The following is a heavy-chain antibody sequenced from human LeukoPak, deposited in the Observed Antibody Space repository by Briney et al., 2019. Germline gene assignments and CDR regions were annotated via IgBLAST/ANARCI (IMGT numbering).Heavy chain of an antibody. D-gene: IGHD2-15*01. J-gene: IGHJ6*03. Sequence: PGASVKVSCKASGYTFTSYYMHWVRQAPGQGLEWMGIINPSGGSTSYAQEFQGRVTMTRDTSTSTVYMELSSLRSEDTAVYYCARASGCSGGSCYSGDYYYYMDVWGKGTTVTVSS. CDR3: ARASGCSGGSCYSGDYYYYMDV. V-gene: IGHV1-46*01. CDR2: INPSGGST. CDR1: GYTFTSYY.